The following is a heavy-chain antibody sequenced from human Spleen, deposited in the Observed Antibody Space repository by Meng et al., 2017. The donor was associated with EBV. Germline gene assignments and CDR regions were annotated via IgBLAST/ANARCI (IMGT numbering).Heavy chain of an antibody. Sequence: QVQLVHCGAEVKKPGSSVKVSCKASGDSFSNFAISWVRQAPGQGLEWMGGIMAVFGTVNYAQRFQGRVTITADKSTTTVYMELSSLRSEDTAVYYCARQLESHLFDYWGQGTLVTVSS. V-gene: IGHV1-69*06. J-gene: IGHJ4*02. CDR2: IMAVFGTV. CDR3: ARQLESHLFDY. CDR1: GDSFSNFA. D-gene: IGHD1-1*01.